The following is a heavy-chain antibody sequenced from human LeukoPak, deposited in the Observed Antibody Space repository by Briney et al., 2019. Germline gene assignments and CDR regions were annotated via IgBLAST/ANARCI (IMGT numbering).Heavy chain of an antibody. J-gene: IGHJ4*02. D-gene: IGHD3-22*01. CDR1: GFTFSSYS. Sequence: GGSLRLSCVASGFTFSSYSMNWVRQAPGKGLEWASYISSSSNNIFYADSVKGRFTISRDNAKNSLYLQMNSLRAEDTAVYYCARGGSSGSMIYWGQGSLVTVSS. CDR2: ISSSSNNI. V-gene: IGHV3-48*01. CDR3: ARGGSSGSMIY.